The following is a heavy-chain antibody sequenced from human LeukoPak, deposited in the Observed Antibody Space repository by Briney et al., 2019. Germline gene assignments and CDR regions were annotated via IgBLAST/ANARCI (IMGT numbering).Heavy chain of an antibody. V-gene: IGHV3-53*01. Sequence: PGGSLRLSCAASGFTVSSNYMSWVRQAPGKELEWVSVIYSGGSTYYADSVKGRFTISRDNSKNTLYLQMNSPRAEDTAVYYCARVEEGHFDYWGQGTLVTVSS. CDR3: ARVEEGHFDY. CDR2: IYSGGST. CDR1: GFTVSSNY. J-gene: IGHJ4*02.